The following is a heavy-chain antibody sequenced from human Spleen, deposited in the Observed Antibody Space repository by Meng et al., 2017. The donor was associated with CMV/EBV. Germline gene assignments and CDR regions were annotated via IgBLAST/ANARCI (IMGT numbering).Heavy chain of an antibody. D-gene: IGHD1-26*01. CDR3: AVLVGATSGDYFDY. J-gene: IGHJ4*02. Sequence: QVQLVQSGGEVKKPGASVKVSCKASGGTFSSYAISWVRQAPGQGLEWMGGIIPIFGTANYAQKFQGRVTITADESTSTAYMELSSLRSEDTAVYYCAVLVGATSGDYFDYWGQGTLVTVSS. V-gene: IGHV1-69*13. CDR2: IIPIFGTA. CDR1: GGTFSSYA.